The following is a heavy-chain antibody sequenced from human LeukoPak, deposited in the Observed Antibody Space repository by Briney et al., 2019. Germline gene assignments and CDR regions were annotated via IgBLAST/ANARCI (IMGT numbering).Heavy chain of an antibody. D-gene: IGHD1-1*01. Sequence: PSETLSLTCTVSGGSISSSSYYWGWIRQPPGKGLEWIGSIYYSGSTYYNPSLKSRVTISVDTSKNQFSLKLSSVTAADTAVYYCARDKWNDPYLYYFDYWGQGTLVTVSS. CDR3: ARDKWNDPYLYYFDY. CDR2: IYYSGST. V-gene: IGHV4-39*07. J-gene: IGHJ4*02. CDR1: GGSISSSSYY.